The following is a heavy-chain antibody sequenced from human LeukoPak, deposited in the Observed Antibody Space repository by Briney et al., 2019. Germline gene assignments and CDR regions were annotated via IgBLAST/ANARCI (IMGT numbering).Heavy chain of an antibody. J-gene: IGHJ4*02. CDR1: GGSISSYY. V-gene: IGHV4-59*12. CDR2: IYYSGST. D-gene: IGHD4-17*01. Sequence: KPSETLSLTCTVSGGSISSYYWSWIRQPPGKGLEWIGYIYYSGSTNYNPSLKNRVTMSVDTSKNQFSLKLSSVTAADTAVYYCAREITVTRPFDYWGQGTLVTVSS. CDR3: AREITVTRPFDY.